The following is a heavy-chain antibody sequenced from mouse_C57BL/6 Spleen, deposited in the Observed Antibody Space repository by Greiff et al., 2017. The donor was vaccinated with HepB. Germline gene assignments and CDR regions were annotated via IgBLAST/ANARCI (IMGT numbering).Heavy chain of an antibody. CDR1: GYTFTSYW. CDR2: IYPGNSDT. CDR3: TRSSITTGVATEGRYYAMDY. J-gene: IGHJ4*01. Sequence: EVKLQQSGTVLARPGASVKMSCKTSGYTFTSYWMHWVKQRPGQGLEWIGAIYPGNSDTSYNQKFKGKAKLTAVTSASTAYMELSSLTNEDSAVYYCTRSSITTGVATEGRYYAMDYWGQGTSVTVSS. V-gene: IGHV1-5*01. D-gene: IGHD1-1*01.